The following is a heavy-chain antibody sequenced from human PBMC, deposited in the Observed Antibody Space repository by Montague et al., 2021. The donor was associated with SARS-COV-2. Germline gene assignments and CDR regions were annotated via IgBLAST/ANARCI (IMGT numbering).Heavy chain of an antibody. CDR2: ITYDGIDK. Sequence: SLRLSCAASGFIFNNFAFHWVRQAPGKGLEWVAIITYDGIDKFYADSVKGRFTISRDNSKNTLYLRMSSVTPEDTAIYYCARDRAPPDYGDAFDLWGQGTLVTVSS. D-gene: IGHD4/OR15-4a*01. V-gene: IGHV3-30*04. CDR1: GFIFNNFA. J-gene: IGHJ3*01. CDR3: ARDRAPPDYGDAFDL.